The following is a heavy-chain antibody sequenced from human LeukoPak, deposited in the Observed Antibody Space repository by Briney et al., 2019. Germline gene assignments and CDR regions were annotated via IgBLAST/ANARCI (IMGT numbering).Heavy chain of an antibody. CDR3: AKVLGGTGYFDY. Sequence: GGSLRLSCAAPGFTFRTYGMHWVRQAPGKGLEWVAAIWNDGSSKHYGDSVKGRFTISRDNSKNTVYLQMNSLRVEDTAVYYCAKVLGGTGYFDYWGQGTLVTVSS. CDR1: GFTFRTYG. CDR2: IWNDGSSK. V-gene: IGHV3-33*06. J-gene: IGHJ4*02. D-gene: IGHD3-16*01.